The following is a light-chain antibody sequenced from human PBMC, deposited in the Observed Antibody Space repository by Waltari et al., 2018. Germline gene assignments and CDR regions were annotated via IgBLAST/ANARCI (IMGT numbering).Light chain of an antibody. CDR3: FCAADMTEI. V-gene: IGLV3-27*01. J-gene: IGLJ2*01. CDR2: KDT. CDR1: RLAETW. Sequence: SYELTQPSSVSVSPGQTARITSSGDRLAETWVRWFQQRPGQAPVVVIYKDTERPSGTPDRFSGSTSGTTVTLTISGVQADDEADYYCFCAADMTEIFGGGTRLTVL.